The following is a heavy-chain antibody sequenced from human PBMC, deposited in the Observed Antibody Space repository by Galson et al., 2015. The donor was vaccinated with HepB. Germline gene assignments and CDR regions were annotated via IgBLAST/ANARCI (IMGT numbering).Heavy chain of an antibody. V-gene: IGHV3-49*03. Sequence: SLRLSCAASGFIFGDYAVSWFRQAPGKGLEWVGLMRNKVYSGTTEYATSVKGRLAISRDDSKSIAYLQMNSLKTEDTAVYYCALLSLITSDFDSWGQGTLVTVSS. J-gene: IGHJ4*02. D-gene: IGHD3-3*01. CDR3: ALLSLITSDFDS. CDR2: MRNKVYSGTT. CDR1: GFIFGDYA.